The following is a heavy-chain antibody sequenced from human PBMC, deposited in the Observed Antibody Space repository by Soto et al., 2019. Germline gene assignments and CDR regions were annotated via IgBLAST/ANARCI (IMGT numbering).Heavy chain of an antibody. D-gene: IGHD2-15*01. V-gene: IGHV1-46*01. CDR2: INPSGGST. J-gene: IGHJ3*02. CDR1: GYTFTSYY. CDR3: ASIISPCSGGSCYALEAFDI. Sequence: ASVKVSCKASGYTFTSYYMHWVRQAPGQGLEWMGIINPSGGSTSYAQKFQGRVTMTRDTSKSTVYMELSSLRSEDTAVYYCASIISPCSGGSCYALEAFDIWGQGTMVTVSS.